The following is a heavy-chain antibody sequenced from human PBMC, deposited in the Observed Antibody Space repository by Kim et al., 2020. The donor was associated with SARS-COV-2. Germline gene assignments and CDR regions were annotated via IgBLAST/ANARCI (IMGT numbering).Heavy chain of an antibody. CDR3: MKGRGGGYWDH. Sequence: GGSLRLSCTASGFTFGGYAMSWVRQAAGKGLEWVACIDGSDGPKYYVDSAKGRFTISRDNSKNTLYLQMNSLRGDDTAVYYCMKGRGGGYWDHWAQVT. J-gene: IGHJ1*01. CDR2: IDGSDGPK. V-gene: IGHV3-23*01. CDR1: GFTFGGYA. D-gene: IGHD2-8*02.